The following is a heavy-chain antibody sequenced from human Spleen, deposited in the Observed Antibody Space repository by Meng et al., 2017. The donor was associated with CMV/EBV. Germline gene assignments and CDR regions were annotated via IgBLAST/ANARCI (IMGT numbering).Heavy chain of an antibody. J-gene: IGHJ4*02. D-gene: IGHD3-3*01. Sequence: FSNHYIHWVRQAPGLGLEWMGLINPTGGDTNYAQKFRGRVTMTRDTSTTTVYMELSSLISEDAAVYYCARDPLDITIFAAGGDYFDYWGQGTLVTVSS. CDR3: ARDPLDITIFAAGGDYFDY. V-gene: IGHV1-46*01. CDR2: INPTGGDT. CDR1: FSNHY.